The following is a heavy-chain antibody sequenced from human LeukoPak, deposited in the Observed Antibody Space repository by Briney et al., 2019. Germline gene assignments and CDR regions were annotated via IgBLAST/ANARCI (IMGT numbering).Heavy chain of an antibody. CDR2: ISGSGGST. V-gene: IGHV3-23*01. CDR3: AQHQIEGGFHSYFDY. Sequence: GGSLRLSCAASGSTFSSYGMSWVRQAPGKGLEWVSAISGSGGSTYYADSVKGRFTISRDNSKNTLYLQMNSLRAEDTAVYYCAQHQIEGGFHSYFDYWGQGTLVTVSS. D-gene: IGHD2-15*01. J-gene: IGHJ4*02. CDR1: GSTFSSYG.